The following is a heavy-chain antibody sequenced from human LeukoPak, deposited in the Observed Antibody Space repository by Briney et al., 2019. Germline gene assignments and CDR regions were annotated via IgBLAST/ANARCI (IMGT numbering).Heavy chain of an antibody. CDR1: GGSISSGSYY. Sequence: SETLSLTCTVSGGSISSGSYYWSWIRQPAGKGLEWIGRIYTSGSTNYNPSLKSRVTISVDTSKNQFSLKLSSVTAADTAVYYCARDRITMNAFDIWGQGTMVTVSS. CDR2: IYTSGST. D-gene: IGHD3-22*01. J-gene: IGHJ3*02. CDR3: ARDRITMNAFDI. V-gene: IGHV4-61*02.